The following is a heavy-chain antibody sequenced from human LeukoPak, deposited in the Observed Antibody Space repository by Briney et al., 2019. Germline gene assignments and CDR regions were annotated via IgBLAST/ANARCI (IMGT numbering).Heavy chain of an antibody. D-gene: IGHD3-3*01. CDR2: IKQDGSEK. Sequence: GGSLRLSCAASGFTFSSYWMSWVRQAPGKGLEWVANIKQDGSEKYYVDSVKGRFTISRDNAKNSLYLQMNSLRAEDTAVYYCARDRRFLEWLPLYYFDYWGQGTLVTVSS. J-gene: IGHJ4*02. V-gene: IGHV3-7*01. CDR1: GFTFSSYW. CDR3: ARDRRFLEWLPLYYFDY.